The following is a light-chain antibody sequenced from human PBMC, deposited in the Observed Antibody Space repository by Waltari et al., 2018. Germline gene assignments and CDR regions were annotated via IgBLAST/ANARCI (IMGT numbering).Light chain of an antibody. J-gene: IGKJ1*01. V-gene: IGKV1-39*01. CDR2: AAS. CDR1: QSISSY. Sequence: TCRASQSISSYLKCYQQKPGKAPKSMIYAASSLQSGVPSRFSGSEAGTDSTLTISRLQPEDFATYCCQQSYSTSWTFGQGTTVEIK. CDR3: QQSYSTSWT.